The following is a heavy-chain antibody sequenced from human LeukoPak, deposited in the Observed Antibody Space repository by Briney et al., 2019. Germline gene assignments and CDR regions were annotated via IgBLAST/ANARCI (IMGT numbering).Heavy chain of an antibody. CDR1: GGSFSGYY. D-gene: IGHD3-10*01. J-gene: IGHJ6*04. CDR2: INHSGST. CDR3: ARGTFMVRGTLGSNYGMDV. Sequence: SETLSLTCAVYGGSFSGYYWSWIRQPPGKGLEWIGEINHSGSTNYNPSLKSRVTISVDTCKNQFSLKLSSVTAADTAVYYCARGTFMVRGTLGSNYGMDVWGKGTTVTVSS. V-gene: IGHV4-34*01.